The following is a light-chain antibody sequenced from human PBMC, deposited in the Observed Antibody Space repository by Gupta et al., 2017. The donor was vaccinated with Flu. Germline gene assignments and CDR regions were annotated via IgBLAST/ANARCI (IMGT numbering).Light chain of an antibody. CDR3: QSYDSSLSGGV. V-gene: IGLV1-40*01. J-gene: IGLJ1*01. CDR2: ANT. Sequence: QSVLTPPPSVSGAPGQRVTISCTGSSSNIGAGYDVHWYQQLPGTAPKVLIYANTNRPSGVPDRFSGSKSGTSASLAITGLQAEDEADYYCQSYDSSLSGGVFGTGTKVTVL. CDR1: SSNIGAGYD.